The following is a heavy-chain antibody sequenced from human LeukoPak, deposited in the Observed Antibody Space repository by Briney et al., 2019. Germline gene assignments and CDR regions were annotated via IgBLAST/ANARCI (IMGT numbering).Heavy chain of an antibody. D-gene: IGHD2/OR15-2a*01. J-gene: IGHJ4*02. Sequence: PGRSLRLSCAASGFTFSSYAMHWVRQAPGKGLEWVAVISYDGSNKYYADSVKGRFTISRDNSKNTLYLQMNSLRAEDTAVYYCAREGRGTTFYRPAFDYWGQGTLVTVSS. CDR3: AREGRGTTFYRPAFDY. V-gene: IGHV3-30-3*01. CDR2: ISYDGSNK. CDR1: GFTFSSYA.